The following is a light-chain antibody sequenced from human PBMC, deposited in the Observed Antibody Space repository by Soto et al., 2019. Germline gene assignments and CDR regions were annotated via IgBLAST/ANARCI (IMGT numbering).Light chain of an antibody. CDR1: QSVNSN. J-gene: IGKJ4*01. Sequence: EIVMTQSPATLSVSPGERATLSCRASQSVNSNLAWYQQKPGQAPRLLIYGASTRVAGIPARFSGSGSGPVFTLTISSLQSEDFAVYYCQQYNNWPLPFGGGTKVEIK. CDR2: GAS. V-gene: IGKV3-15*01. CDR3: QQYNNWPLP.